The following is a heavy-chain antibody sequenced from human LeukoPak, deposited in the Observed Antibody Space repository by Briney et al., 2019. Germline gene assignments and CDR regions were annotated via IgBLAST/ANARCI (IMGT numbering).Heavy chain of an antibody. D-gene: IGHD3-10*01. CDR2: IIPIFGTA. CDR1: GGTFSSYA. Sequence: GASVKVSCKASGGTFSSYAISWVRQAPGQGLEWMGGIIPIFGTANYAQKFQGRVTITADESTSTAYMELSSLRPEDTAVYYCAGSSVEAAFDIWGQGTMVTVSS. V-gene: IGHV1-69*01. J-gene: IGHJ3*02. CDR3: AGSSVEAAFDI.